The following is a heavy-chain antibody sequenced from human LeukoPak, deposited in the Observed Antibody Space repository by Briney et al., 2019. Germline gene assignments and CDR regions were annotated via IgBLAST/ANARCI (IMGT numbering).Heavy chain of an antibody. Sequence: SETLSLTCAVYGGSFSGYYWSWIRQPPGKGLEWIGEINHSGSTNYNPSLRSRVTISVDTSRNQVSLKVTSVTAADTALYYCARVMASTSIDSWGQGILVTVSS. D-gene: IGHD2-15*01. CDR3: ARVMASTSIDS. J-gene: IGHJ4*02. CDR2: INHSGST. CDR1: GGSFSGYY. V-gene: IGHV4-34*01.